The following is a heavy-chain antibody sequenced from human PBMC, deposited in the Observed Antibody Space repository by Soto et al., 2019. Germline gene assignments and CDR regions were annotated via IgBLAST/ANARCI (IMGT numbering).Heavy chain of an antibody. Sequence: QVQLVQSGAEVKKPGASVKVSCKASGYNFNSYTISGVRQAPGQGLEWMGRISAYNGNTNYAQKLQGRVTMTTDTSTSTAYMELRSLRSDATAVYHCARVVGALGHWFDPWGQGTLVTVSS. J-gene: IGHJ5*02. CDR3: ARVVGALGHWFDP. CDR2: ISAYNGNT. V-gene: IGHV1-18*01. D-gene: IGHD1-26*01. CDR1: GYNFNSYT.